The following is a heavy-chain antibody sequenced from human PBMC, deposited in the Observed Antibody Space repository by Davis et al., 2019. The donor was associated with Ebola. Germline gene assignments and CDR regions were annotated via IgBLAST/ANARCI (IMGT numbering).Heavy chain of an antibody. CDR1: GGSFSGYY. Sequence: MPSETLSLTCAVSGGSFSGYYWSWIRQPPGKGLEWIGEINNIGSTNYNPSLKNRVTISVDTSKNQFSLKLSSVTAADTAVYYCARGPDGSVVTPSGGHYYYGMDVWGQGTTVTVSS. J-gene: IGHJ6*02. D-gene: IGHD4-23*01. CDR2: INNIGST. CDR3: ARGPDGSVVTPSGGHYYYGMDV. V-gene: IGHV4-34*01.